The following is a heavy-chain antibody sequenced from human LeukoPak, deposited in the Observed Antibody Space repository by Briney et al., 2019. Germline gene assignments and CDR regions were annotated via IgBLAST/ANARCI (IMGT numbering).Heavy chain of an antibody. CDR3: ARHRRSWIPPFDN. J-gene: IGHJ4*02. CDR2: VSYNGNT. D-gene: IGHD6-13*01. V-gene: IGHV4-39*01. Sequence: SETLSLTCTVSGGSINRDSNFWGWIRQSPVKGLEWIGSVSYNGNTYYSPSLKSQVTVTVDTSRSQFFLKLTSVTAADTAVYYCARHRRSWIPPFDNWGQGTLVTVSS. CDR1: GGSINRDSNF.